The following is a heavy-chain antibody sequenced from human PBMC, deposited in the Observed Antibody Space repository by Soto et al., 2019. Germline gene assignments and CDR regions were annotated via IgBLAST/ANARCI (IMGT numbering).Heavy chain of an antibody. J-gene: IGHJ6*02. CDR1: GYIFVNYG. CDR2: ISPYTGNT. D-gene: IGHD3-16*01. Sequence: QVQLVQSGDEVKKPGASVKVSCKACGYIFVNYGIAWVRQAPGQGLEWMGWISPYTGNTHSATKVQGRLTMTTDTSTSTAYMDLGSLTSDDTAVYYCVMVDNYVTPTPQDVWGQGTTLTVSS. V-gene: IGHV1-18*01. CDR3: VMVDNYVTPTPQDV.